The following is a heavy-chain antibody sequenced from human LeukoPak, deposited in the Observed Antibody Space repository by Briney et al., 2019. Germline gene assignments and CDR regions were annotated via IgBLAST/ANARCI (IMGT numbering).Heavy chain of an antibody. CDR3: ARDRGYLVQDH. Sequence: SETLSLTCGVSGYSISSGFWWGWIRQPPGKGLEWIGSISGSGTTTYHNPSLKSRVTISVETSRNEFSLKLYSVTAADTAVYYCARDRGYLVQDHWGRGTLVTVSS. D-gene: IGHD6-13*01. J-gene: IGHJ4*02. CDR1: GYSISSGFW. V-gene: IGHV4-38-2*02. CDR2: ISGSGTTT.